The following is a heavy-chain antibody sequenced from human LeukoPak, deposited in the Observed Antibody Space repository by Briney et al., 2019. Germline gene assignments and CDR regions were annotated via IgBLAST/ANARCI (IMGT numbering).Heavy chain of an antibody. D-gene: IGHD3-10*01. V-gene: IGHV4-59*12. CDR2: ISYSGST. J-gene: IGHJ4*02. CDR1: GGSISSYY. Sequence: PSETLSLTCTVSGGSISSYYWSWIRQPTGKGLEWIGYISYSGSTNYNPSLKSRVTISIDTSKNQFSLKLSSVTAADTAVYYCARVTYYNGWPDYWGQGALVTVSS. CDR3: ARVTYYNGWPDY.